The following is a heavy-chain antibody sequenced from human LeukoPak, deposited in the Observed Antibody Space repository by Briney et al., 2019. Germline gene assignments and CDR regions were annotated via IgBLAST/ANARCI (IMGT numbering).Heavy chain of an antibody. Sequence: SETLSLTCTVSGGSFSSGTYHWSWIPQPPGKGLEWIAYIYYRGSTKYNPSLRSRVTMSADTSKNQFSLKMTSVTAADTAVYYCARTTHPDAKDWPYFIYGGQGRLVTVAS. V-gene: IGHV4-61*01. CDR3: ARTTHPDAKDWPYFIY. CDR2: IYYRGST. J-gene: IGHJ4*02. CDR1: GGSFSSGTYH. D-gene: IGHD3-9*01.